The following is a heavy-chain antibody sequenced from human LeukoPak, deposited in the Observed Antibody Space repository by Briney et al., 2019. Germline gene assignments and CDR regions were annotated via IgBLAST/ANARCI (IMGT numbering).Heavy chain of an antibody. CDR2: INPNSGGT. V-gene: IGHV1-2*02. CDR1: GYTFTGYY. D-gene: IGHD6-13*01. J-gene: IGHJ5*02. CDR3: ARGSYSSSWYGWFDP. Sequence: ASVKVSCKASGYTFTGYYMHWVRQAPGQGLGWMGWINPNSGGTNYAQKFQGRVTMTRDTSISTAYMELSRLRSDDTAVYYCARGSYSSSWYGWFDPWGQGTLVTVSS.